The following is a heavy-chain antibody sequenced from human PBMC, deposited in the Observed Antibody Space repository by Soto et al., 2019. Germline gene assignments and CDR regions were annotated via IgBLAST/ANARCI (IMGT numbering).Heavy chain of an antibody. D-gene: IGHD3-9*01. CDR2: IYYRGST. CDR3: ASPGILTGYHPYYYYGMDV. V-gene: IGHV4-39*01. CDR1: RGSIYSSSYY. J-gene: IGHJ6*02. Sequence: SQTLALTCTLSRGSIYSSSYYCGVIHYTPGKGLERIGSIYYRGSTSYNPSLKSRVTIPVDTSKNQFSLKLSSVTAADTAVYYCASPGILTGYHPYYYYGMDVWGQGTAVT.